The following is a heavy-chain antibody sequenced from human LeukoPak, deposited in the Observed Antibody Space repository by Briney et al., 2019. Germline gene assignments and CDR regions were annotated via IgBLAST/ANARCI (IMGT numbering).Heavy chain of an antibody. V-gene: IGHV3-74*01. CDR2: IGSDGSST. CDR3: ARSDYFEY. J-gene: IGHJ4*02. Sequence: PGGSLRLSCAASGFTFSGHWMHWVRQAPGKGLVWVARIGSDGSSTNYADSVKGRFTISRDNAKNTLYLQMNSLRVDDTAVYYCARSDYFEYWVQGTLVSVSS. CDR1: GFTFSGHW.